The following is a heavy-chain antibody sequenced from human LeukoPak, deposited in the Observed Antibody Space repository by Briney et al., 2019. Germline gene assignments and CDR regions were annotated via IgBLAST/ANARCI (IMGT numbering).Heavy chain of an antibody. CDR3: ARGGGAYNWNLGHFDY. V-gene: IGHV1-18*01. CDR1: GYTFTSYG. Sequence: ASVKVSCKASGYTFTSYGISWVRQAPGQGLEWMGWISAYNGNTNYAQKLQGGVTMTTDTSTSTAYMELRSLRSDDTAVYYCARGGGAYNWNLGHFDYWGQGTLVTVSS. J-gene: IGHJ4*02. CDR2: ISAYNGNT. D-gene: IGHD1-20*01.